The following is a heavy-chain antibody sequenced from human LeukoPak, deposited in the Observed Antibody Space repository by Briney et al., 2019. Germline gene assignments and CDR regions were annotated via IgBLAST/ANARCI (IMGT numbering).Heavy chain of an antibody. Sequence: GGSLRLSCAASGFTFDDYAMHWVRQAPGRGLEWVSLISGDGGSTYYADSVKGRFTISRDNSKNSLYLQLNSLRPEDTSLYYCAKGYSYGYWFDYWGPGTLVTVSS. CDR2: ISGDGGST. J-gene: IGHJ4*02. D-gene: IGHD5-18*01. V-gene: IGHV3-43*02. CDR3: AKGYSYGYWFDY. CDR1: GFTFDDYA.